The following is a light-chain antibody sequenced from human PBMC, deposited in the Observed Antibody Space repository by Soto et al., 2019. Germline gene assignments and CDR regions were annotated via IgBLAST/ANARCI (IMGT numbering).Light chain of an antibody. CDR1: QDISNF. J-gene: IGKJ2*01. CDR2: DAS. Sequence: EIVLAQSPATLSLSPGERATLSCRASQDISNFLAWYQQRPGQAPSLLIYDASNRATGIPARFSGSGSGTDFTLTIVGLEPEDFAIYYCQQRASWPPFTFGQGKKLEV. CDR3: QQRASWPPFT. V-gene: IGKV3-11*01.